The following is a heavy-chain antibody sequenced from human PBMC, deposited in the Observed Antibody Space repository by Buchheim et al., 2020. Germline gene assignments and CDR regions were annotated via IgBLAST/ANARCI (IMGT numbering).Heavy chain of an antibody. CDR3: ARFRGFHFDY. D-gene: IGHD5-24*01. Sequence: QVQLVESGGGVVQPGRSLRLSCAASGFTFSSYAMHWVRQAPGKGLEWVAVISYDGSNKYYADSVKGRFTISRDNSKNTLYLQMNSLRAEDTAVYYCARFRGFHFDYWGQGTL. CDR2: ISYDGSNK. CDR1: GFTFSSYA. J-gene: IGHJ4*02. V-gene: IGHV3-30-3*01.